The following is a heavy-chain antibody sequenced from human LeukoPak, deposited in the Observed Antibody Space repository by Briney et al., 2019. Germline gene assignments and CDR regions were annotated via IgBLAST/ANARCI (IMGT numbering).Heavy chain of an antibody. CDR2: ISSSSSYI. Sequence: TGGSLRLSCAASGFTFSSYSMNWVRQAPGKGLEWVSSISSSSSYIYYADSVKGRFTISRDNAKNSLYLQMNGLRAEDTAVYYCARDSSSSWEYWGQGTLVTVSS. CDR1: GFTFSSYS. V-gene: IGHV3-21*01. J-gene: IGHJ4*02. D-gene: IGHD6-13*01. CDR3: ARDSSSSWEY.